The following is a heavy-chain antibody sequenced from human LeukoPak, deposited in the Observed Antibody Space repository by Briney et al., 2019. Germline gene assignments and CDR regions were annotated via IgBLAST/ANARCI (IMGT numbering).Heavy chain of an antibody. V-gene: IGHV3-23*01. CDR2: ISGSGGST. J-gene: IGHJ4*02. CDR3: AKDITMIVVVIDY. Sequence: GGSLRLSCAASGFTFSSYAMSWVRQAPGKGLEWVSAISGSGGSTYYADSVKGRFTISRDNSKNTLYLQTNSLRAEDTAVYYCAKDITMIVVVIDYWGQGTLVTVSS. D-gene: IGHD3-22*01. CDR1: GFTFSSYA.